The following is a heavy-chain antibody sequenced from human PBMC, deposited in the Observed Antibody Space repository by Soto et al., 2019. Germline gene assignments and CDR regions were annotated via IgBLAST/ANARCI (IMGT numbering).Heavy chain of an antibody. Sequence: QVQLVESGGGVVQPGRSLRLSCAASGFTFSSYGMHWVRQAPGKGLEWVAVISYDGSNKYYADSVKGRFTISRDNSKNTLELQMNSLMAEDTAVYYCAKNGYSSGWYPHNLFDPWGQGTLVTVSS. CDR2: ISYDGSNK. J-gene: IGHJ5*01. V-gene: IGHV3-30*18. D-gene: IGHD6-19*01. CDR3: AKNGYSSGWYPHNLFDP. CDR1: GFTFSSYG.